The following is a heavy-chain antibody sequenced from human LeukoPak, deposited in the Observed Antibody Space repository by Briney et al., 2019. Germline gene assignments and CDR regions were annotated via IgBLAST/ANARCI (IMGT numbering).Heavy chain of an antibody. D-gene: IGHD3-22*01. CDR2: ISSSGSTI. V-gene: IGHV3-48*03. CDR1: GFTFSSYE. Sequence: GGSLRLSCAASGFTFSSYEMNWVRQAPGKGLEWVSYISSSGSTIYYADSVKGRFTISRDNAKNSLYLQVNSLRAEDTAVYYCARYYYDSSGTGNDYWGQGTLVTVSS. J-gene: IGHJ4*02. CDR3: ARYYYDSSGTGNDY.